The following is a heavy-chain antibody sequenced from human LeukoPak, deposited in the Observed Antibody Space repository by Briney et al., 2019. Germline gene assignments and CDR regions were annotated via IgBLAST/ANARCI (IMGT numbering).Heavy chain of an antibody. CDR2: ISTYNGNT. CDR1: GYTFTSHG. V-gene: IGHV1-18*01. J-gene: IGHJ4*02. D-gene: IGHD5-18*01. CDR3: ARGQGASWDTAMVTDH. Sequence: ASVKVSCKASGYTFTSHGISWVRQATGQGLEWVGWISTYNGNTNYAQKFQGRVTMTTDTSTTTAYMELRSLRSDDTAVYYCARGQGASWDTAMVTDHWGQGTLDTVSS.